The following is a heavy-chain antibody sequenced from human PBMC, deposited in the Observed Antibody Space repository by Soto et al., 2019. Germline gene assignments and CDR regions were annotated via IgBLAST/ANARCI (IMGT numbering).Heavy chain of an antibody. V-gene: IGHV1-8*01. CDR2: MNPNSGNT. Sequence: ASVKVSCKASGYTFTIYDINCVLQATVQWLDWMGWMNPNSGNTGYAQKFQGRVTMTRNTSISTAYMELSSLRSEDTAVYYCARIVDTAMVTNYYYYGMDVWGQGTTVTVSS. J-gene: IGHJ6*02. CDR3: ARIVDTAMVTNYYYYGMDV. CDR1: GYTFTIYD. D-gene: IGHD5-18*01.